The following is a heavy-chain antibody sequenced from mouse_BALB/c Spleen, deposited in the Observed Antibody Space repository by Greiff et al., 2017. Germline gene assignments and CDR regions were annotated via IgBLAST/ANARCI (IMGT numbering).Heavy chain of an antibody. CDR3: ARTGSYWYFDV. Sequence: EVKLVESGGGLVKPGGSLKLSCAASGFTFSSYAMSWVRQTPEKRLEWVASISSGGSTYYPDSVKGRFTISRDNARNILYLQMSSLRSEDTAMYYCARTGSYWYFDVWGAGTTVTVSS. J-gene: IGHJ1*01. CDR2: ISSGGST. CDR1: GFTFSSYA. V-gene: IGHV5-6-5*01. D-gene: IGHD2-2*01.